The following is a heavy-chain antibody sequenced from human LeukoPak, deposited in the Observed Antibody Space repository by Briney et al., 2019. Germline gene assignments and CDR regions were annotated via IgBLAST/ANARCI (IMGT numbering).Heavy chain of an antibody. CDR1: GYSISSGYY. J-gene: IGHJ5*02. CDR3: ARERGDNWNVGP. D-gene: IGHD1-20*01. Sequence: SETLSLTCTVSGYSISSGYYWGWIRQPPGKGLEWIGTIYHSGSTYYNPSLKSRVTISVDTSKNQFSLKLSSVTAADTAVYYCARERGDNWNVGPWGQGTLVTVYS. V-gene: IGHV4-38-2*02. CDR2: IYHSGST.